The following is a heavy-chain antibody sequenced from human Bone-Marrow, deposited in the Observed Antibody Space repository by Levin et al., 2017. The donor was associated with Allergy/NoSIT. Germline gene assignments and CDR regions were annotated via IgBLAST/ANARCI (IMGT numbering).Heavy chain of an antibody. J-gene: IGHJ4*02. V-gene: IGHV3-9*01. D-gene: IGHD2-2*01. CDR3: AKDQCSSTSCYTNG. Sequence: SLKISCAASGFTFDDYAIHWVRQAPGKGLEWVSGISWNSAKIAYADSVKGRFTISRDNAKNSLYLQMNSLRAEDTALYYCAKDQCSSTSCYTNGWGQGTLVTVSS. CDR1: GFTFDDYA. CDR2: ISWNSAKI.